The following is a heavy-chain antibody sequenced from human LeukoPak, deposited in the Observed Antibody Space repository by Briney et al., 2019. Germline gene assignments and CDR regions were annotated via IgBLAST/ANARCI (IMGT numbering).Heavy chain of an antibody. CDR1: GGSISSGSYY. CDR3: ARDGYSGNDGL. Sequence: SQTLSLTCTVSGGSISSGSYYWSWIRQPAGKGLEWIGRIYTSGSTNYNPSLKSRVTISVDTSKNQFSLKLSSVTAADTAVYYCARDGYSGNDGLWGQGTLVTVSS. V-gene: IGHV4-61*02. D-gene: IGHD5-12*01. J-gene: IGHJ4*02. CDR2: IYTSGST.